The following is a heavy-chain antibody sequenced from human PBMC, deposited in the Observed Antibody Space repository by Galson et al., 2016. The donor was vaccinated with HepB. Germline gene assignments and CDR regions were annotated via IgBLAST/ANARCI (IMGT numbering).Heavy chain of an antibody. D-gene: IGHD2-15*01. CDR3: ARLHPYCRGGSCYRIGWFDP. V-gene: IGHV4-59*11. CDR2: IYYSGST. CDR1: GGSMTSQY. Sequence: LSLTCTVSGGSMTSQYWSWIRQPPGKGLEWIGYIYYSGSTNYNPSLKSRVAISVDTSKNQFSLKLSSVTAADTAVYYCARLHPYCRGGSCYRIGWFDPWGQGTLVTVSS. J-gene: IGHJ5*02.